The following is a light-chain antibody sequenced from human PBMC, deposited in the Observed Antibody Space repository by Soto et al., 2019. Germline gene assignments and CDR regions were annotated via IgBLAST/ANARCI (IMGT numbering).Light chain of an antibody. J-gene: IGKJ4*01. Sequence: EIVLTQSPGTLFLSPGERATLSCRASQTIKSRSLAWYQQKPGQAPRRLIYGTSGRPTNIPARFSASGSGTDFTLTISRLEPEDFAVYYCQQYGHSPLTFGGGTKVEIK. CDR2: GTS. V-gene: IGKV3-20*01. CDR3: QQYGHSPLT. CDR1: QTIKSRS.